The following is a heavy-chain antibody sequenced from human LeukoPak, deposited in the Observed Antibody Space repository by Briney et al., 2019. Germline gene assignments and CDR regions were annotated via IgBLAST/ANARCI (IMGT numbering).Heavy chain of an antibody. CDR1: GGSFSGYY. J-gene: IGHJ4*02. V-gene: IGHV4-34*01. D-gene: IGHD3-22*01. CDR3: ARGDGSGYYSPVYYFDY. Sequence: SETLSLTCAVYGGSFSGYYWSWIRQPPGKGLEWIGEINHSGSTNYNPSLKSRVTVSVDTSKNQFSLKLSSVTAADTAVYYCARGDGSGYYSPVYYFDYWGQGTLVTVSS. CDR2: INHSGST.